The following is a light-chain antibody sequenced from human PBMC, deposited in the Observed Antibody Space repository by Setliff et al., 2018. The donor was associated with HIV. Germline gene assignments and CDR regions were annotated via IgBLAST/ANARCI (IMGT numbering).Light chain of an antibody. J-gene: IGLJ1*01. Sequence: QSALTQPASVSGSPGQPITISCTGTSSDVGGYDYVSWYLQHPRKAPKLIIFEVTNRPSGVSSRFSGSKSGNTASLTISGLQAEDEADYYCSSYSTSGTLFGAGTKVTVL. V-gene: IGLV2-14*01. CDR2: EVT. CDR1: SSDVGGYDY. CDR3: SSYSTSGTL.